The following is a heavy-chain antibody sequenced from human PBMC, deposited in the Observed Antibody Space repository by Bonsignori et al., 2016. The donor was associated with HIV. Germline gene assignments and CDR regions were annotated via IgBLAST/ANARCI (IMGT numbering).Heavy chain of an antibody. J-gene: IGHJ4*02. CDR3: ARDQIPDDFWSGYYTKAYFDY. V-gene: IGHV4-4*07. D-gene: IGHD3-3*01. CDR2: IYTSGST. Sequence: WIRQPPGKGLEWIGRIYTSGSTNYNPSLKSRVTMSVDTSKNQFSLKLSSVTAADTAVYYCARDQIPDDFWSGYYTKAYFDYWGQGTLVTVSS.